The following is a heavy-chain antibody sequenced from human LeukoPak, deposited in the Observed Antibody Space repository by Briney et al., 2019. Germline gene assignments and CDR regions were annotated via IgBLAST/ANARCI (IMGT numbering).Heavy chain of an antibody. D-gene: IGHD3-3*01. Sequence: GGSLRLSCAASGFTFSSYSMNSVRQAPGKGLEWVSYISSSSTIYYADSVKGRFTISRDNAKNSLYLQTNSLRAEDTAVYYCARDLGYYDYYFDYWGQGTLVTVSS. CDR2: ISSSSTI. CDR3: ARDLGYYDYYFDY. CDR1: GFTFSSYS. J-gene: IGHJ4*02. V-gene: IGHV3-48*04.